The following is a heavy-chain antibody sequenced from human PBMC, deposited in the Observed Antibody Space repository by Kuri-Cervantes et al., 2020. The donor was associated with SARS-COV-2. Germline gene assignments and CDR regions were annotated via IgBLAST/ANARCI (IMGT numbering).Heavy chain of an antibody. CDR2: IKSRVDGGTA. J-gene: IGHJ6*01. CDR3: ATECAPDSTNCLYNDYYRYGMDV. Sequence: GESLKISCAASGFTFSSYSMNWVRHAPGKGLEWVGRIKSRVDGGTAETAASVKGRFTVSRDDSKNTLYLQMNSLKIEDSAVYYCATECAPDSTNCLYNDYYRYGMDVWGQGTTVTVSS. D-gene: IGHD2-21*02. CDR1: GFTFSSYS. V-gene: IGHV3-15*01.